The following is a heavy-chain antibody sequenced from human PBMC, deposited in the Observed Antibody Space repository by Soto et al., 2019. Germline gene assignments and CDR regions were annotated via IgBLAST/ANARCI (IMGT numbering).Heavy chain of an antibody. D-gene: IGHD6-19*01. CDR1: GGSVSSDSYY. Sequence: SETLSLTCTVSGGSVSSDSYYWSWIRQPPGKGLEWIAYIYYSGSTNYNPSLKSRVTISVDTSKNQFSLKLSSVTAADTAVYYCARGFEGIAVAGTNEFDYWGQGTLVTVS. CDR2: IYYSGST. V-gene: IGHV4-61*01. J-gene: IGHJ4*02. CDR3: ARGFEGIAVAGTNEFDY.